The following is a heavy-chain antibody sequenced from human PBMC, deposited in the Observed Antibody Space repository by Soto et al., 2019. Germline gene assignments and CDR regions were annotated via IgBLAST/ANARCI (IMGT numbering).Heavy chain of an antibody. CDR1: GHTLSELS. CDR3: AAGGTRWLHSPFDY. V-gene: IGHV1-24*01. CDR2: VDPEDGET. D-gene: IGHD1-1*01. J-gene: IGHJ4*02. Sequence: QVQLVQSGAEVKKPGASVKVTCKVSGHTLSELSMHWVRQAPGKGLEWMGGVDPEDGETISAQEFQGRVTMTEDTSTDSTYMELSSLRSEDTAVYYGAAGGTRWLHSPFDYWGQGTLVTISS.